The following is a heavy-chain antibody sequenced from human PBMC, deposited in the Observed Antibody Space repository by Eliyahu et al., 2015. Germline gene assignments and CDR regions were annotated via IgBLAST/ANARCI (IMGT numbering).Heavy chain of an antibody. J-gene: IGHJ4*02. CDR2: TYESGST. CDR1: GYSISSGYY. Sequence: QVQLQXSGPGLVKPSETLSLTCTVSGYSISSGYYWGWIRQPPGKGLEWIGSTYESGSTYYNPSLKSRVTISVDTSKNQFSLKLSSVTAADTAVYYCARSGVVITLWGQGTLVTVSS. D-gene: IGHD3-3*01. CDR3: ARSGVVITL. V-gene: IGHV4-38-2*02.